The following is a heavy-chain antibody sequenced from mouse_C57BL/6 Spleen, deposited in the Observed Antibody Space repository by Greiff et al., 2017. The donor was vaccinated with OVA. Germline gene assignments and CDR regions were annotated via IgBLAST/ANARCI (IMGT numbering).Heavy chain of an antibody. CDR3: ARELPDGNYGLYYAMDY. D-gene: IGHD2-1*01. J-gene: IGHJ4*01. CDR1: GFNIKNTY. Sequence: EVQVVESVAELVRPGASVKLSCTASGFNIKNTYMHWVKQRPEQGLEWIGRIDPANGNTTSAPKCQGKATITAGTSSNTAYLQLSSLTSEDTASYYCARELPDGNYGLYYAMDYWGQGTSVTVSS. CDR2: IDPANGNT. V-gene: IGHV14-3*01.